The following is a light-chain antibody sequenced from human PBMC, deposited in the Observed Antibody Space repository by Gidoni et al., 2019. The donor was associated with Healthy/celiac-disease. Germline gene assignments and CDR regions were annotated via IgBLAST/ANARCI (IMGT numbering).Light chain of an antibody. J-gene: IGKJ4*01. CDR1: QSLLHSNGYNY. CDR3: MQALQTPT. CDR2: LGS. Sequence: DIVMTQSPLSLPVTPGEPPSISCRSSQSLLHSNGYNYLDWYLQKPGQSPQLLIYLGSNRASGVPDRFSGSGSGTDFTLKISRVEAEDVGVYYCMQALQTPTFGGGTKVEIK. V-gene: IGKV2-28*01.